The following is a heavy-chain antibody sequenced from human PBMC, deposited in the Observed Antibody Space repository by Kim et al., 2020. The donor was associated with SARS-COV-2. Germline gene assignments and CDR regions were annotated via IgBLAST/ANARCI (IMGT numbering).Heavy chain of an antibody. V-gene: IGHV3-21*01. D-gene: IGHD3-22*01. CDR3: ARATYYDSSGYLDY. Sequence: ADSVKGRFTISRDNAKNSLYLQMNSLRAEDTAVYYCARATYYDSSGYLDYWGQGTLVTVSS. J-gene: IGHJ4*02.